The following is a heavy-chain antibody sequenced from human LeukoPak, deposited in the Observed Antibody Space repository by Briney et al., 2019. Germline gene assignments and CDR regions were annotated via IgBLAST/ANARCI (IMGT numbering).Heavy chain of an antibody. CDR1: GYTFTAYY. D-gene: IGHD4-17*01. V-gene: IGHV1-2*02. Sequence: ASVKVSCKTSGYTFTAYYLHWIRQAPGQGLEFVGWINPNSGGADYSQRFKDRVSMTRAKSITTVYMEIRSLRSDDTAVYYCARGDGDPGDDFEYWGQGTLVTVSS. CDR3: ARGDGDPGDDFEY. J-gene: IGHJ4*02. CDR2: INPNSGGA.